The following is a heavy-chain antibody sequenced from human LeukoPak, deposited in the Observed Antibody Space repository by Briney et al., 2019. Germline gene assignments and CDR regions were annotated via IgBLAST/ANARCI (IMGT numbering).Heavy chain of an antibody. D-gene: IGHD3-10*01. CDR2: ISNDGNNK. CDR1: GFTFSGCA. J-gene: IGHJ4*02. V-gene: IGHV3-30*18. Sequence: GGSLRLSCAASGFTFSGCAFHWVRQAPGKGLEGVAIISNDGNNKYYEDSVKGRFTISRDNSKNTLSLQMNSLRVEDTAVYYCAKPVSSGSYGFDYWGQGTLVTVSS. CDR3: AKPVSSGSYGFDY.